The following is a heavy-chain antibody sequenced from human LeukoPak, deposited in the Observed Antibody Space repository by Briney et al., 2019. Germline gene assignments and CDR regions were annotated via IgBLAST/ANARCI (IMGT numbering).Heavy chain of an antibody. CDR2: ISSSSSYI. CDR1: GFTFSSYS. J-gene: IGHJ3*02. D-gene: IGHD3-9*01. V-gene: IGHV3-21*01. Sequence: GGSLRLTCAASGFTFSSYSMNWVRQAPGKGLEWVSSISSSSSYIYYADPVKGRFTISRDNAKNSLYLQMNSLRAEDTAVYYCARDHGRELRYFDWSLGDAFDIWGQGTMVTVSS. CDR3: ARDHGRELRYFDWSLGDAFDI.